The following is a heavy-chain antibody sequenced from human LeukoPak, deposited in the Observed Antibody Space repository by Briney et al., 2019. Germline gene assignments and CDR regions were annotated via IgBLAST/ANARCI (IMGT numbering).Heavy chain of an antibody. V-gene: IGHV1-18*01. J-gene: IGHJ4*02. D-gene: IGHD3-9*01. Sequence: GASVKVSCKTSGYTFSNYGISWVRQAPGQGLEWMGWITAYDGNRLYAQRFQGRITLTTDTSTSTSYMELRSLEYDDTAIYYCAREAYDILTGWKLYYFDYWGQGTLVTVSS. CDR2: ITAYDGNR. CDR3: AREAYDILTGWKLYYFDY. CDR1: GYTFSNYG.